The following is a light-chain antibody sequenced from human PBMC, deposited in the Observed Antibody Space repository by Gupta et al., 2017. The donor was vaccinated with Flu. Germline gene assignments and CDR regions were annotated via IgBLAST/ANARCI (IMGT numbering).Light chain of an antibody. J-gene: IGLJ3*02. Sequence: QSALTQPASVSGSPGQSITISCPGTSSDVGGYNYVSWYQQYTGKAPKLMIYEVSNRPSGVSNRFSGAKSANTASLTISGLQAEDEANYYCSSFTSSDTWVFGGGTKLTVL. CDR1: SSDVGGYNY. V-gene: IGLV2-14*01. CDR3: SSFTSSDTWV. CDR2: EVS.